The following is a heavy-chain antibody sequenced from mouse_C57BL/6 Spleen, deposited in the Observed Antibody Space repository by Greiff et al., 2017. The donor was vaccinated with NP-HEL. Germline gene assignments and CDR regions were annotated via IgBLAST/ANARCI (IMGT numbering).Heavy chain of an antibody. Sequence: EVMLVESGAELVRPGASVKLSCTASGFNIKDDYMHWVKQRPEQGLEWIGWIDPENGDTEYASKFQGKATITADTSSNTAYLQLSSLTSEDTAVYYCTIAAAQALFDYWGQGTTLTVSS. CDR3: TIAAAQALFDY. CDR1: GFNIKDDY. V-gene: IGHV14-4*01. CDR2: IDPENGDT. J-gene: IGHJ2*01. D-gene: IGHD3-2*02.